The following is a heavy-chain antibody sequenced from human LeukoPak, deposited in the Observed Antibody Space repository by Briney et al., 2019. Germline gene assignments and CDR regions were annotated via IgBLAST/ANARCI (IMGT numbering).Heavy chain of an antibody. CDR3: ARAFLWFGESFYDAYDT. V-gene: IGHV1-2*02. CDR1: GYTFTGSY. CDR2: INPNSGGT. Sequence: EASVKVSCKGSGYTFTGSYMHWVRQAPGQGLEWMGWINPNSGGTNYAQKFRGRVTMTRDTSISTAYMELSRLRSDDTAIYYCARAFLWFGESFYDAYDTWGQGTMVTVSS. D-gene: IGHD3-10*01. J-gene: IGHJ3*02.